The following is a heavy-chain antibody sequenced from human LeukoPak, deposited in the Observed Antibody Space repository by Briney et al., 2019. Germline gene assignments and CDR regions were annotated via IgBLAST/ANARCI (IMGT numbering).Heavy chain of an antibody. D-gene: IGHD3-22*01. CDR1: GGSISSGDYY. CDR3: ARGYYYDSSGYHSEADY. CDR2: IYYSGST. J-gene: IGHJ4*02. Sequence: PSQTLSLTCTVSGGSISSGDYYWSWIRQPPGKGLEWIEYIYYSGSTYYNPSLKSRVTISVDTSKNQFSLKLSSVTAADTAVYYCARGYYYDSSGYHSEADYWGQGTLVTVSS. V-gene: IGHV4-30-4*01.